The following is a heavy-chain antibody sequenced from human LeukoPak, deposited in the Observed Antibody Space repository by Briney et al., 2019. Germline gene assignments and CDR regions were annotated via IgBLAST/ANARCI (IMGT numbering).Heavy chain of an antibody. CDR2: IICSAVNT. D-gene: IGHD3-10*01. CDR3: AKYTSGTSYRGLDQ. J-gene: IGHJ4*02. CDR1: GLTVSSYG. Sequence: GESLTLSCGASGLTVSSYGMSWVRQAPGKGLEWVSTIICSAVNTYYADSVKGRFTISRDDSKNTVYLQMNSLRAEDTAVYSCAKYTSGTSYRGLDQWGERTLVTVSS. V-gene: IGHV3-23*01.